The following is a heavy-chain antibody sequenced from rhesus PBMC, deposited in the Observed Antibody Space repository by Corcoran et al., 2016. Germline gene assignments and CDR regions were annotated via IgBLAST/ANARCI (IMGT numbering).Heavy chain of an antibody. CDR3: TRGLYSGNYFDY. Sequence: EVQLVESGGGLVQPGGSLRLSCAASGFTFSSSAIHWVRQASGKGLELVGRIRSKSNNYETGYAASVKGRFTISRDDPKNTAYLQMNSLKTEDTAVYYCTRGLYSGNYFDYWGQGVLVTVSS. CDR1: GFTFSSSA. CDR2: IRSKSNNYET. D-gene: IGHD1-44*01. V-gene: IGHV3-118*01. J-gene: IGHJ4*01.